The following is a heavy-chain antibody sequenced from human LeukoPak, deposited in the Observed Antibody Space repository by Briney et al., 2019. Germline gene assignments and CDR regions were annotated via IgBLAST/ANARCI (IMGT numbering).Heavy chain of an antibody. Sequence: GKSLRLSCSASGFTFNNYAMHWVRQAPGKGLEWMAVISYDEDKKDYADSVKGRFTISRDSSNDTVYLLMTSLKTEDTAVYYCARDSYGMDVWGQGTTVTVSS. J-gene: IGHJ6*02. CDR1: GFTFNNYA. CDR3: ARDSYGMDV. CDR2: ISYDEDKK. V-gene: IGHV3-30-3*01.